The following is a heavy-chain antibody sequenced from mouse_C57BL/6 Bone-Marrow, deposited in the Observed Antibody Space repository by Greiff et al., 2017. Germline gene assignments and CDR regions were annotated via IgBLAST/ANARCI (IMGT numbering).Heavy chain of an antibody. V-gene: IGHV14-4*01. CDR2: LDPENGDT. J-gene: IGHJ4*01. CDR1: GSNIKDDY. Sequence: VQLQQSGAELVRPGASVKLSCTASGSNIKDDYMHWVMQLPEQGLEWIGWLDPENGDTESASKFQGKATIEADTSSNSADLQLSSLTSEDTAVYYCGGSAGAMDYWGQGTSVTVAA. CDR3: GGSAGAMDY.